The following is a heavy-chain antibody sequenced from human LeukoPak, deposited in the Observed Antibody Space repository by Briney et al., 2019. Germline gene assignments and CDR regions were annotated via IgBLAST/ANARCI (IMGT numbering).Heavy chain of an antibody. D-gene: IGHD1-26*01. V-gene: IGHV4-34*01. J-gene: IGHJ5*02. CDR2: VNESGGT. Sequence: PSETLSLTCAVYIDSFCNYHWNWIRQTPAKGREWIGEVNESGGTNISPSLRRRVILSVEKSKKKFSLKLISLTVADTAIYYCARGQGATVPQVGKNWFDPWGQGTRVTVSS. CDR1: IDSFCNYH. CDR3: ARGQGATVPQVGKNWFDP.